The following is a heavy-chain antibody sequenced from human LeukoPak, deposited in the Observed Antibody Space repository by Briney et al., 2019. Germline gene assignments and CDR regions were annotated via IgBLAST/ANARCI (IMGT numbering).Heavy chain of an antibody. J-gene: IGHJ4*02. D-gene: IGHD6-19*01. CDR1: GASISSYY. V-gene: IGHV4-4*07. CDR3: ARAVSGRFDY. Sequence: PSETLSLTCTVSGASISSYYWSWIRQPAGKGLEWIGRIYISGSTNYNPSLNSRVTISVDTSRNQFSLRLSSVTAADTAIYYCARAVSGRFDYWGQGTLVTVSS. CDR2: IYISGST.